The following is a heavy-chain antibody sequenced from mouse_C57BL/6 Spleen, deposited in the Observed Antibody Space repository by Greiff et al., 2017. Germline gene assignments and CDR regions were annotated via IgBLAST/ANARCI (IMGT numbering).Heavy chain of an antibody. CDR3: ARSLYYGSSYAMDY. V-gene: IGHV1-69*01. CDR1: GYTFTSYW. D-gene: IGHD1-1*01. J-gene: IGHJ4*01. Sequence: QVQLQQPGAELVMPGASVKLSCKASGYTFTSYWMHWVKQRPGQGLEWIGEIDPSDSYTNYNQKFKGKSTLTVDKSSSTAYMQLSSLTSEDSAVYYGARSLYYGSSYAMDYWGQGTSVTVYS. CDR2: IDPSDSYT.